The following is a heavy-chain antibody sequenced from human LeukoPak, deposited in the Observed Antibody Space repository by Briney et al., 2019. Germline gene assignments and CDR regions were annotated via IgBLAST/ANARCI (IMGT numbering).Heavy chain of an antibody. CDR2: INHSGST. V-gene: IGHV4-34*01. J-gene: IGHJ4*02. CDR3: ARVIAARTTYFDY. D-gene: IGHD6-6*01. CDR1: GGSISRYY. Sequence: PSDTLSLTCTVSGGSISRYYWSWIRQPPGKGLEWIGEINHSGSTNYNPSLKSRVTISLDTSKNQFSLKLSSVSAADTAVYYCARVIAARTTYFDYWGQGTLVTVSS.